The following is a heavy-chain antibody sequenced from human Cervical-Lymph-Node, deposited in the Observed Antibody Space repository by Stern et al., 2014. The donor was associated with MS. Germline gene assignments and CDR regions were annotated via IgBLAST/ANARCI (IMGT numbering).Heavy chain of an antibody. Sequence: VQLVQSGAEVEKPGASVKVSCKAPGYIFTDYYLHWVRQAPGQGLEWMGRINPKSGGTSYAQSFQGRVTLTRDTSITTAYMDLSRLTSDDTAVYYCTRALRIADRPSPGGHWFDPWGQGTLVIVSS. V-gene: IGHV1-2*02. CDR1: GYIFTDYY. J-gene: IGHJ5*02. CDR3: TRALRIADRPSPGGHWFDP. D-gene: IGHD6-6*01. CDR2: INPKSGGT.